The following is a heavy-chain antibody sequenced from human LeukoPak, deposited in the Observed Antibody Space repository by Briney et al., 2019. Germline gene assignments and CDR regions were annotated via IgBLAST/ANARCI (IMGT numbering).Heavy chain of an antibody. Sequence: PSETLSPTCTVSGVSISSYYWSWVRQPPGRGLEWVGNIYYSGSTNYNPSLKSRVTISVDTSKNQFSLKLSSVTAADTAVYYCARGGWYLYYWGQGTLVTVSS. CDR2: IYYSGST. CDR3: ARGGWYLYY. J-gene: IGHJ4*02. CDR1: GVSISSYY. D-gene: IGHD6-19*01. V-gene: IGHV4-59*01.